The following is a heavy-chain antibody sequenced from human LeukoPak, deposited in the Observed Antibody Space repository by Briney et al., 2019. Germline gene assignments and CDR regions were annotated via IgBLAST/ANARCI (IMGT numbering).Heavy chain of an antibody. J-gene: IGHJ4*02. CDR1: GYIFTSYD. Sequence: ASVKVSCKASGYIFTSYDINWVRQAPGQGLEWMGWMNPNSGNTGYAQKFQGRVTMTRNASISTAYMELSSLRSEDTAVYYCARGRVHELLYLCYWGQGTLVTVSS. CDR2: MNPNSGNT. V-gene: IGHV1-8*01. D-gene: IGHD3-10*01. CDR3: ARGRVHELLYLCY.